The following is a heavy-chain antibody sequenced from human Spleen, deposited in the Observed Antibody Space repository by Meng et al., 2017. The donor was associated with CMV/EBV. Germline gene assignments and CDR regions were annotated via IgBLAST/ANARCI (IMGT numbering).Heavy chain of an antibody. CDR3: ARNLGYCSSTSCYYYYYYGTDV. V-gene: IGHV4-34*01. CDR1: GGSFSGYY. J-gene: IGHJ6*02. D-gene: IGHD2-2*01. Sequence: SETLSLTCAVYGGSFSGYYWSWIRQPPGKGLEWIGEINHSGSTNYNPSLKSRVTISVDTSKNQFSLKLSSVTAADTAVYYCARNLGYCSSTSCYYYYYYGTDVWGQGTTVTVSS. CDR2: INHSGST.